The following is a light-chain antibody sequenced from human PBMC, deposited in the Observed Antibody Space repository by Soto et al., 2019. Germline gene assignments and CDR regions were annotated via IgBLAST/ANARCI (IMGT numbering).Light chain of an antibody. Sequence: QSALTQPASVSGSPGQSITISCTGTDSDVGGFNFVSWYQQQPGKAPKLIIYDVSDRPSGVSNRFSGSKSGNTASLTISGLQTEDDAAYYCTSYTGTTTLGYVFGTGTKLTVL. CDR3: TSYTGTTTLGYV. CDR2: DVS. V-gene: IGLV2-14*03. CDR1: DSDVGGFNF. J-gene: IGLJ1*01.